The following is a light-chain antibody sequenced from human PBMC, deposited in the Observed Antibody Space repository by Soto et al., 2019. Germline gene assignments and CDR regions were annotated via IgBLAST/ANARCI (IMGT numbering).Light chain of an antibody. Sequence: QSVLTQPPSASGTPGQRVTISCSGSSSNIGSNTVSWYQQLPQRVPKLLIFSNNQRPSGVPDRFSGSKSGTSASLAISGLQSEDEADYYCATWADGLNSYVFGTGTKVTVL. CDR3: ATWADGLNSYV. CDR1: SSNIGSNT. CDR2: SNN. J-gene: IGLJ1*01. V-gene: IGLV1-44*01.